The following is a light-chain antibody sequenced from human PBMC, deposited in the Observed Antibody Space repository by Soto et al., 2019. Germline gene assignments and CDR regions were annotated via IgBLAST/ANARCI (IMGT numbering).Light chain of an antibody. Sequence: EIVMTQSRATLSVSPGERATLSCRASQSVSSNLAWYQQKPGQAPRLLIYGASTRATGIPARFSGSGSGTEFTLTISSLQSEDFAVYYCQQYNNWPPPTFGPGTKVDIK. CDR3: QQYNNWPPPT. CDR1: QSVSSN. V-gene: IGKV3-15*01. CDR2: GAS. J-gene: IGKJ3*01.